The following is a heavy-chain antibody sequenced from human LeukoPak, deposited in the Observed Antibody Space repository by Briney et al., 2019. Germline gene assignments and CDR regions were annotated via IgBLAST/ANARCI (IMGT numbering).Heavy chain of an antibody. J-gene: IGHJ4*02. CDR2: LYPGDSDT. CDR3: ARRSPYTSGWYYFDY. D-gene: IGHD6-19*01. CDR1: GYTFTSYW. Sequence: ESLKISCKGSGYTFTSYWIAWVRQMPGKGLEWMGILYPGDSDTRYSPSFQGQVTISADKSISTAYLQWSSLKASDTAMYYCARRSPYTSGWYYFDYWGQGSLVTVSS. V-gene: IGHV5-51*01.